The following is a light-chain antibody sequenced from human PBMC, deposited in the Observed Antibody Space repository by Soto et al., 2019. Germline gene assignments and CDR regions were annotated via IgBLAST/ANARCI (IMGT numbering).Light chain of an antibody. CDR2: AAS. V-gene: IGKV1-39*01. CDR3: QQGYSNPRT. CDR1: PSNSTY. Sequence: DIKLTQSPSSLSASVGDSVTITCRASPSNSTYLNWYQQIPGKAPKLLIYAASTLQSGVPSRFSGGGARTDFTLTSSSLQPEDFATYFCQQGYSNPRTFGQGTKLEI. J-gene: IGKJ2*02.